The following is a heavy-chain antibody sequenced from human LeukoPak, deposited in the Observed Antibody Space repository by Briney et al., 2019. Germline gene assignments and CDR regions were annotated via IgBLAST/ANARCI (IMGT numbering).Heavy chain of an antibody. Sequence: GGSLRLSCAASGFTFSSYWMHWVRQAPGKGLVWVSRIKSDGSSTSYADSVKGRFTISRDNAKNTLYLKMNSLRAEDTAVYYCAREGDILTGLGWFDPWGQGTLVTVSS. V-gene: IGHV3-74*01. CDR1: GFTFSSYW. D-gene: IGHD3-9*01. J-gene: IGHJ5*02. CDR2: IKSDGSST. CDR3: AREGDILTGLGWFDP.